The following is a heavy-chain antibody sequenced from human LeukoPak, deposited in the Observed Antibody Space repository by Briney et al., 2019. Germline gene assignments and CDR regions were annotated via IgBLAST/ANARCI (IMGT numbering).Heavy chain of an antibody. D-gene: IGHD3-9*01. J-gene: IGHJ3*02. CDR2: IYYSGST. V-gene: IGHV4-39*01. CDR3: ARLRADYYSDAFDI. CDR1: GGSISSSSYY. Sequence: SETLSLTCTVSGGSISSSSYYWGWIRQPPGKGLEWIGSIYYSGSTYYNPSLKSRVTISVDTSKNQFSLKLSSVTAADTAVYYCARLRADYYSDAFDIWGQGTMVTVSS.